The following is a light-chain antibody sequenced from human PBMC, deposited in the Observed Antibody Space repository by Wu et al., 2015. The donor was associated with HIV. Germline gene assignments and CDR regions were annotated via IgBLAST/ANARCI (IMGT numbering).Light chain of an antibody. J-gene: IGKJ5*01. V-gene: IGKV3-11*01. CDR3: QQRSNWPLT. CDR1: QPISSTY. CDR2: DAS. Sequence: EIVLTQSPGTLSLSPGDRATLSCRASQPISSTYLAWYQQRPGQAPRLLIYDASHRATGTPARFSGSGSGTDFTLTIDSLEPDDFAVYYCQQRSNWPLTFGQGTRLEIK.